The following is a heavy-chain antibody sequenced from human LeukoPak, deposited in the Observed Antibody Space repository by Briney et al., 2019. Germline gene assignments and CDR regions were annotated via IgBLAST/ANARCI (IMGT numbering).Heavy chain of an antibody. J-gene: IGHJ4*02. CDR1: GFSASSHW. V-gene: IGHV3-15*04. Sequence: GGSLRLSCAASGFSASSHWMAWVRQAPGKGLEWVGRIAYRSAGGTADYAAPVKGRFTISRDDSQNTLYLQMNSLNTEDAAVYYCTTDLGRYNYGFPNYWGQGTLVTVSS. D-gene: IGHD5-18*01. CDR2: IAYRSAGGTA. CDR3: TTDLGRYNYGFPNY.